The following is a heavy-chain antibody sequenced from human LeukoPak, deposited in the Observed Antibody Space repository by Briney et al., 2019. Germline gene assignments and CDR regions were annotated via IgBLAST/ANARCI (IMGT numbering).Heavy chain of an antibody. J-gene: IGHJ4*02. CDR3: ASPQWLVMY. CDR1: GYTFTSYA. CDR2: ISAGNGNT. D-gene: IGHD6-19*01. V-gene: IGHV1-3*01. Sequence: GASVKVSCKASGYTFTSYAMHWVRQAPGQRLEWMGWISAGNGNTKYSQKFQGRVTITRDTSASTAYMELSSLRSEDTAVYYCASPQWLVMYWGQGTLVTVSS.